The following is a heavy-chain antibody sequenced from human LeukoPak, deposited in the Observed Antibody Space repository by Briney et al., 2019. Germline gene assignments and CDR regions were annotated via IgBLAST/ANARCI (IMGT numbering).Heavy chain of an antibody. V-gene: IGHV1-69*04. D-gene: IGHD5-24*01. CDR3: ARVQGGDGYNPELYYYGMDV. CDR2: IIPIFGIA. Sequence: SVKVSCKASGGTFSSYAISWVGQAPGQGREWMGRIIPIFGIANYAQKFQGRVTITADKSTSTAYMELSSLRSEDTAVYYCARVQGGDGYNPELYYYGMDVWGQGTTVTVSS. CDR1: GGTFSSYA. J-gene: IGHJ6*02.